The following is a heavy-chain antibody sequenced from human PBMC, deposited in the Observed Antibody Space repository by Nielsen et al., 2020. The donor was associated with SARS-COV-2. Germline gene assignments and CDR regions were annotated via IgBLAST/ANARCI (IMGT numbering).Heavy chain of an antibody. D-gene: IGHD6-19*01. Sequence: GESLKISCAASGFSISDSGMHWVRQASGKGLEWVGRIRSKANSYATAYAASVKGRFTISRDDSKNTAYLQMNSLRAEDTAVYYCARESVTGTDAFDIWGQGTVVTVSS. V-gene: IGHV3-73*01. CDR2: IRSKANSYAT. J-gene: IGHJ3*02. CDR3: ARESVTGTDAFDI. CDR1: GFSISDSG.